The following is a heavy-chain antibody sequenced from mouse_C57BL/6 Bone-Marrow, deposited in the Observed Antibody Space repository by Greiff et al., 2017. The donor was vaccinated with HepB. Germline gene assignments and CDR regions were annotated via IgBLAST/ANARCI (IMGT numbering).Heavy chain of an antibody. D-gene: IGHD2-4*01. CDR2: IDPSDSYT. V-gene: IGHV1-50*01. J-gene: IGHJ3*02. Sequence: QVQLQQPGAELVKPGASVKLSCTASGYTFTSYWMQWVKQRPGQGLEWIGEIDPSDSYTNYNQKFKGKATLTVDTSSSTAYMQLSSLTSEDSAVYYCARYYDYLSSWGQGTLVTVSA. CDR3: ARYYDYLSS. CDR1: GYTFTSYW.